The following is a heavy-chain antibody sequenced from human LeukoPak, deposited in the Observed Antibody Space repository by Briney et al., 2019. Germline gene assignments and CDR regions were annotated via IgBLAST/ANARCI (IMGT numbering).Heavy chain of an antibody. D-gene: IGHD3-16*01. J-gene: IGHJ4*02. CDR3: ASYSYGYTPSSPFDY. CDR1: GFTFSSYA. V-gene: IGHV3-30*04. CDR2: ISFDGSDK. Sequence: GGSLRLSCAASGFTFSSYAMHWVRQAPGKGLEWVALISFDGSDKYYTDSVKGRFTISRDNSKNTLYLQMSSLRAEDTAVYYCASYSYGYTPSSPFDYWGQGTLVPVSS.